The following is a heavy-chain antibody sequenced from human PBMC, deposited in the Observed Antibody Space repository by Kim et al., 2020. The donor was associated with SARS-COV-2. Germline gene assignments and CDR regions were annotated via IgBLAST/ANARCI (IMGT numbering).Heavy chain of an antibody. J-gene: IGHJ4*02. CDR2: MNGEGSSP. D-gene: IGHD1-26*01. V-gene: IGHV3-74*01. CDR1: GFTLSSSW. Sequence: GGSLRLSCTVSGFTLSSSWMHWVRQAPGKGLAWVSRMNGEGSSPTYADPVKGRFTISSDNAKNTLFLKMDSLRVDDTAVYYCARGPWGAASLWGPGTLVT. CDR3: ARGPWGAASL.